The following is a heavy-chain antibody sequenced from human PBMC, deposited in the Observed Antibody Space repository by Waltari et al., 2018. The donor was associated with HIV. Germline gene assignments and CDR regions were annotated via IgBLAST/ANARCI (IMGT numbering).Heavy chain of an antibody. Sequence: EVQLVESEGGLVKPGASLRLSCAVSGFTLRRYSLHWVRQDPGKGLEWVSSISSRSSYMYYADSVKGRFTISRDNARNSLYLQMNSLRAEDTAVYYCARDPAMVTPFYYYMDVWGKGTTVTVSS. J-gene: IGHJ6*03. V-gene: IGHV3-21*01. CDR2: ISSRSSYM. CDR3: ARDPAMVTPFYYYMDV. D-gene: IGHD5-18*01. CDR1: GFTLRRYS.